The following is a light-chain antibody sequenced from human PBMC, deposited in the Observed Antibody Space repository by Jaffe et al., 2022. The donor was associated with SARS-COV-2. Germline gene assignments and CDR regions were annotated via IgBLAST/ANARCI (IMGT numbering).Light chain of an antibody. Sequence: QSALTQPPSASGSPGQSVTISCTGTSSDVGGYYYVSWYQQHPGKAPKLMIYEVTKRPSGVPDRFSGSKSGNTASLTVSGLQAEDEADYYCSSYAGRNSFVFGTGTKVTVL. V-gene: IGLV2-8*01. CDR1: SSDVGGYYY. CDR3: SSYAGRNSFV. J-gene: IGLJ1*01. CDR2: EVT.